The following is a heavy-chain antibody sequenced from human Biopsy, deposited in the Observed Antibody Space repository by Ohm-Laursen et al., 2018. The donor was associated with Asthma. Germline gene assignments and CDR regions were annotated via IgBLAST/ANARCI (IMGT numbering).Heavy chain of an antibody. CDR2: IFAANSET. CDR1: GYTFSDSW. Sequence: GESLKISCKASGYTFSDSWIGWVRQMPGKGLEWMGIIFAANSETKYSSSFQGQVTISADMSISTAFLQWSSLKASDTAIYYCARFIDGTFFVDYWGQGTLVTVSS. D-gene: IGHD2/OR15-2a*01. V-gene: IGHV5-51*01. J-gene: IGHJ4*02. CDR3: ARFIDGTFFVDY.